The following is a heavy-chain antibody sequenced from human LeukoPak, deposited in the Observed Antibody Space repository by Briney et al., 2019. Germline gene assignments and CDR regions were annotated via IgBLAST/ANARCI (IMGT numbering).Heavy chain of an antibody. CDR1: GFTFSSYA. V-gene: IGHV3-74*01. CDR3: ATTYQLRHWGVDY. J-gene: IGHJ4*02. CDR2: INTDGSTT. Sequence: GGSLRLSCAASGFTFSSYAVSWVRQAPGKGLVWVTRINTDGSTTSYADSVEGRFTISRDNAKNTLYLQMNSLRAEDTAVYYCATTYQLRHWGVDYWGQGTLVTVSS. D-gene: IGHD2-2*01.